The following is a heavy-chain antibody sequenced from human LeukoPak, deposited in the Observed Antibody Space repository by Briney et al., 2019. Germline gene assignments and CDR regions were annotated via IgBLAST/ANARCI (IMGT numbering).Heavy chain of an antibody. D-gene: IGHD2-15*01. J-gene: IGHJ4*02. CDR2: IYYSGST. V-gene: IGHV4-59*01. CDR1: GGSISSYY. CDR3: ARGGRVWLTPYYFDY. Sequence: SETLSLTCTVSGGSISSYYWSWIRQPPGKGLEWIGYIYYSGSTNYNPSLKSRVTISVDTSKNQSSLKLSSVTAADTAVYYCARGGRVWLTPYYFDYWGQGTLVTVSS.